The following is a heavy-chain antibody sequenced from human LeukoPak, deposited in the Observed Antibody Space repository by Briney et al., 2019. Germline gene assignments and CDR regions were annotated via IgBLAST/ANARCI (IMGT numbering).Heavy chain of an antibody. CDR1: GYTFTSYD. J-gene: IGHJ6*04. CDR2: MNPNSGNT. V-gene: IGHV1-8*03. Sequence: ASVKVSCKASGYTFTSYDINWVRQATGRGLEWMGWMNPNSGNTGYAQKFQGRVTITRNTSISTAYMELSSLRSEDTAVYYCARGLVVPAARAMDVWGKGTTVTVSS. D-gene: IGHD2-2*01. CDR3: ARGLVVPAARAMDV.